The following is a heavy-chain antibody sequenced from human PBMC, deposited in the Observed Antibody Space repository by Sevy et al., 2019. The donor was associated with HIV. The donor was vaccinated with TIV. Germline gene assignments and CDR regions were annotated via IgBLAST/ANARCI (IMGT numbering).Heavy chain of an antibody. CDR2: IYTSGST. J-gene: IGHJ6*02. D-gene: IGHD6-19*01. CDR3: ARGGDSSGWYSLYYYYGMDV. V-gene: IGHV4-4*07. CDR1: GGSISSYY. Sequence: SETLSLTCTVSGGSISSYYWSWIRQPAGKGLEWIERIYTSGSTNYNPSLKSRVTMSVDTSKNQFSLKLSSVTAADTAVYYCARGGDSSGWYSLYYYYGMDVWGQGTTVTVSS.